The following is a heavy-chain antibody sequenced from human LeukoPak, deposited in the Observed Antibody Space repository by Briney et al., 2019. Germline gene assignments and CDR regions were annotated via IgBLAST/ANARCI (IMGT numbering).Heavy chain of an antibody. V-gene: IGHV5-51*01. D-gene: IGHD2-2*01. Sequence: KVSCKASGYTFTSYWIGWVRQMPGKGLEWMGIIYPGDSDTRYSPSFQGQVTISADKSISTAYLQWSSLKASDTAMYYCARGSTGGWVLRSYYYYGMDVWGQGTTVTVSS. J-gene: IGHJ6*02. CDR1: GYTFTSYW. CDR2: IYPGDSDT. CDR3: ARGSTGGWVLRSYYYYGMDV.